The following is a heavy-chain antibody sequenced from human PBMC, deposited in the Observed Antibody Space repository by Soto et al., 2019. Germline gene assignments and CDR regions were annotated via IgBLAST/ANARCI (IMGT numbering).Heavy chain of an antibody. CDR1: GYTFPSYG. D-gene: IGHD6-19*01. Sequence: QVQLVQSGAEVKKPGASVKVSCKASGYTFPSYGISWVRQAPGQGLVWMGWISAHNGNTKYAQNFQGRVTMTTDTSTITAHMELRGLRSDDTAVYYCARDGGGWPDYWGQGTLVTVSS. V-gene: IGHV1-18*01. J-gene: IGHJ4*02. CDR3: ARDGGGWPDY. CDR2: ISAHNGNT.